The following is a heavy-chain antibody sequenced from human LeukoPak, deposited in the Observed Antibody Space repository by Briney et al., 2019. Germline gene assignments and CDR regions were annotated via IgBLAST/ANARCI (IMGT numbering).Heavy chain of an antibody. CDR3: AELGITMIGGV. J-gene: IGHJ6*04. V-gene: IGHV3-48*03. D-gene: IGHD3-10*02. CDR1: GFTFSSYE. CDR2: ISSSGSTI. Sequence: GGSLRLSCAASGFTFSSYEMNWVSQAPGKGLEWVSYISSSGSTICYADSVKGRFTISRDNAKNSLYLQMNSLRAEDTAVYYCAELGITMIGGVWGKGTTVTISS.